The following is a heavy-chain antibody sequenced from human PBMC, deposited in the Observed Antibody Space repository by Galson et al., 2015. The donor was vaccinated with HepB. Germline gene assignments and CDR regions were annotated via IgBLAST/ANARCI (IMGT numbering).Heavy chain of an antibody. V-gene: IGHV3-15*01. CDR3: TTGSTSPGYYYYYGMDV. CDR2: IKSKVSGGTT. Sequence: SLRLSCAASGFTFSNAWMSWVRQAPGKGLEWVGRIKSKVSGGTTDYAAPVKGRFTISRDDSKNTLYLQMNSLKTEDTALYYCTTGSTSPGYYYYYGMDVWGQGTTVTVSS. D-gene: IGHD2-2*01. J-gene: IGHJ6*02. CDR1: GFTFSNAW.